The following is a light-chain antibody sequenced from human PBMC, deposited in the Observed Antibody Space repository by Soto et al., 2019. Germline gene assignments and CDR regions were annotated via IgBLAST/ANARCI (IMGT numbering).Light chain of an antibody. J-gene: IGLJ1*01. V-gene: IGLV2-14*01. CDR2: EVN. CDR3: SSYTSSSTYV. Sequence: QSALTQPASVSGSPGQSITISCTGTSSDVGAYDYVSWYQQHPGKGPKLMISEVNNRPSGVSNRFSGSKSGNTASLTTSGLQAEDEADYYCSSYTSSSTYVFGTGTKVTVL. CDR1: SSDVGAYDY.